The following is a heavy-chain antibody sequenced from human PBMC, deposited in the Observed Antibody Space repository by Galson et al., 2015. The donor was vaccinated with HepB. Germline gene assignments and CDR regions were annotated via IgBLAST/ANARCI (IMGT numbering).Heavy chain of an antibody. CDR2: ISRSGAST. D-gene: IGHD3-22*01. Sequence: SLRLSCAASGFTFSTYAMSWVRQAPGKGLEWVSGISRSGASTYYVDSVKGRFTISRDNSKNTLYLQMNSLRAEDTAVYHCAKATQLKVVITTLGYWGQGTLVTVSP. CDR3: AKATQLKVVITTLGY. V-gene: IGHV3-23*01. J-gene: IGHJ4*02. CDR1: GFTFSTYA.